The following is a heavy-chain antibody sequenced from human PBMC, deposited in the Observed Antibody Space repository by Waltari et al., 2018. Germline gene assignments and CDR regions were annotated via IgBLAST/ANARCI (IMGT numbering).Heavy chain of an antibody. CDR2: IDYSGST. CDR3: ARVRGIYYGSGSYDY. J-gene: IGHJ4*02. V-gene: IGHV4-59*11. CDR1: GGSISSHY. D-gene: IGHD3-10*01. Sequence: QVQLQESGPGLVKPSETLSLTCTVSGGSISSHYWSWIRQPPGKGLEWIGYIDYSGSTNYNPSLKSQVTISVDTSKNQFSLKLSSVTAADTAVYYCARVRGIYYGSGSYDYWGQGTLVTVSS.